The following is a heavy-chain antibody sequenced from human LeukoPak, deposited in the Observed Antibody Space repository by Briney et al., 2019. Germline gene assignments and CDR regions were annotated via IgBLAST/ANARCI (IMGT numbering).Heavy chain of an antibody. D-gene: IGHD6-19*01. V-gene: IGHV3-33*01. J-gene: IGHJ4*02. CDR1: GFIFSSYG. CDR3: ARDQSRWLVFDY. CDR2: IWYGGSNK. Sequence: GRSLRLSCAASGFIFSSYGMHWVRLVPGKGLEWVAVIWYGGSNKYYGDSVKGRFTISRDNSKSTLYLQMNSLRAEDTAVYYCARDQSRWLVFDYWGQGTLVTVSS.